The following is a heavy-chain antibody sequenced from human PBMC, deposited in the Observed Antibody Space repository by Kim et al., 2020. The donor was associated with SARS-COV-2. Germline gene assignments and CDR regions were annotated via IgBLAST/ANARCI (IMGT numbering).Heavy chain of an antibody. V-gene: IGHV4-31*02. CDR3: ARQTYSPSYYFDY. D-gene: IGHD2-21*01. Sequence: YNPSLKSRVTISVDTSKNQFSLKLSSVTAADTAVYYCARQTYSPSYYFDYWGQGTLVTVSS. J-gene: IGHJ4*02.